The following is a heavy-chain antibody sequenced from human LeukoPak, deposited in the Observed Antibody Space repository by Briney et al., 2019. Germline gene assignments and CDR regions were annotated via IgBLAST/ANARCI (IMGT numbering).Heavy chain of an antibody. J-gene: IGHJ6*03. V-gene: IGHV3-23*01. CDR3: ARAATVDYYYYMDV. D-gene: IGHD4-11*01. CDR2: ISGSGGST. CDR1: GFTFSTYA. Sequence: GGSLRLSCAASGFTFSTYAMSWVRQAPGKGLEWVSTISGSGGSTYYADSVKGRFTISRDNSKNTLYLQMNSLRAEDTAVYYCARAATVDYYYYMDVWGKGTTVTVSS.